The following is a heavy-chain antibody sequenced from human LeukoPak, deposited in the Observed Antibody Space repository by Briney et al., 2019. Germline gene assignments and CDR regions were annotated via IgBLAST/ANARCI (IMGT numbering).Heavy chain of an antibody. CDR2: IYTSGST. CDR3: ARWTTVTRAFDY. V-gene: IGHV4-4*07. J-gene: IGHJ4*02. Sequence: PSETLSLTCTVSGGSISFYYWSWIRQPAGNGLEWIGRIYTSGSTNYTPSLKSRVTMSVDTSKNQFSLKLSSVTAADTAVYYSARWTTVTRAFDYWGQGTLISVSS. CDR1: GGSISFYY. D-gene: IGHD4-17*01.